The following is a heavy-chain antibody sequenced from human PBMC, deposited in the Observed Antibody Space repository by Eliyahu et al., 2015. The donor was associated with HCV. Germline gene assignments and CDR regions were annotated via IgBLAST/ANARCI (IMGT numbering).Heavy chain of an antibody. CDR3: ARDHLSNVDTAMVVNYWYFDL. CDR2: IYTRGGP. V-gene: IGHV4-4*07. Sequence: QVQLQESGPGLVKPSETLSLTCTVSGGSISSYYWSWIRQPAGKGLEWIGRIYTRGGPNYNPSLKSRVTMSVDTSKNQFSLKLSSVTAADTAVYYCARDHLSNVDTAMVVNYWYFDLWGRGTLVTVSS. CDR1: GGSISSYY. J-gene: IGHJ2*01. D-gene: IGHD5-18*01.